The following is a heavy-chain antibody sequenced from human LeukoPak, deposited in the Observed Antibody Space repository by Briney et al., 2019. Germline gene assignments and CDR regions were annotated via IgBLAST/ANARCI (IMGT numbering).Heavy chain of an antibody. J-gene: IGHJ4*02. CDR2: ISSFKSNT. D-gene: IGHD6-19*01. Sequence: ASVKVSCKSSGYTFTSYGISWVRQAPGQGLEWMGWISSFKSNTNYAQKFQGRVTMTTDTSTSTAYMELRSLRSDRTAVYYCARGGNSGWRTPNDDYWGQGTLVTVSS. CDR3: ARGGNSGWRTPNDDY. V-gene: IGHV1-18*01. CDR1: GYTFTSYG.